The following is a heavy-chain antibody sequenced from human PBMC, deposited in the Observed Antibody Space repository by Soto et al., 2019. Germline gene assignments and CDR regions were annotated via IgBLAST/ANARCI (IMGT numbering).Heavy chain of an antibody. D-gene: IGHD3-22*01. CDR2: IYHTGNT. CDR1: GGPISNSRYY. V-gene: IGHV4-39*01. CDR3: ARDYYDSSDYTTNWFDP. Sequence: PSETLSLTCTVSGGPISNSRYYWAWIRQPPGKGLEWIGSIYHTGNTYYNPSLRSRVTISVDTSKNQFSLKLTSVTAADTAVYYCARDYYDSSDYTTNWFDPWGQGTLVTVS. J-gene: IGHJ5*02.